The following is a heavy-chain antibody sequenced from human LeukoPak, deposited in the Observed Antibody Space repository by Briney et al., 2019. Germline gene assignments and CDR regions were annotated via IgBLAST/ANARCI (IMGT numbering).Heavy chain of an antibody. CDR1: GFTFSSYG. D-gene: IGHD4-17*01. CDR2: ISYDGSNK. Sequence: GGSLRLSCAASGFTFSSYGMHWVRQAPGKGLEWVAVISYDGSNKYYADSVKGRFTISRDNSKNTLYLQMNSLRAEDTAVYYCARKPLSYSDYEVDYWGQGTLVTVSS. CDR3: ARKPLSYSDYEVDY. J-gene: IGHJ4*02. V-gene: IGHV3-30*03.